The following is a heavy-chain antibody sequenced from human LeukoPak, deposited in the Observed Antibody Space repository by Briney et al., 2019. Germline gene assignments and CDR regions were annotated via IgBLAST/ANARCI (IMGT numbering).Heavy chain of an antibody. CDR1: GFTFSSYG. D-gene: IGHD2-15*01. CDR2: IRSDGSNK. V-gene: IGHV3-30*02. Sequence: GGSLRLSCVASGFTFSSYGMHWVRQAPGKGLEWVAFIRSDGSNKYYADSVKGRFTISRDNSKSTLSLQMNSLRAEDTAVYYCAKGSSLLEDWGQGTLVTVSS. CDR3: AKGSSLLED. J-gene: IGHJ4*02.